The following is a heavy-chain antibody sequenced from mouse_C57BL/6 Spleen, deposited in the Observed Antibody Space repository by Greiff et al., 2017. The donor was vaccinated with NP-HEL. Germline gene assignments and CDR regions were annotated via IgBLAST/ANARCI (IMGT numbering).Heavy chain of an antibody. CDR2: IDPANGNT. J-gene: IGHJ4*01. V-gene: IGHV14-3*01. Sequence: VQLQQSVAELVRPGASVKLSCTASGFNIKNTYMHWVKQRPEQGLEWMGRIDPANGNTKYASNFQGKATITSDTSSNTACLQLSGLTSENAAVYYCARGGNSYAMDYWGQGTSVTVSS. CDR1: GFNIKNTY. CDR3: ARGGNSYAMDY.